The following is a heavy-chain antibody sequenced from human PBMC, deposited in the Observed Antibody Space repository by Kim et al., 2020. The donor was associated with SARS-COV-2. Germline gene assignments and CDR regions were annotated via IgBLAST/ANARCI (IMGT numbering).Heavy chain of an antibody. D-gene: IGHD2-21*02. V-gene: IGHV4-31*02. CDR3: ARSVSDCGGDCYMRGFFDY. Sequence: SRVTISVDTSKTQFSLKLSSVTAADTAVYYCARSVSDCGGDCYMRGFFDYWGQGTLVTVSS. J-gene: IGHJ4*02.